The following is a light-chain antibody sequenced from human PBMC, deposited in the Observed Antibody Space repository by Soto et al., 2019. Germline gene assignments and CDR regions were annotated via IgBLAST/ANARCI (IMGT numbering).Light chain of an antibody. CDR3: QQRSSWPDT. CDR2: DAS. J-gene: IGKJ2*01. V-gene: IGKV3-11*01. CDR1: RSVSTY. Sequence: IVLTQSPATLSLSPGERATLSCRASRSVSTYLAWYQQRPGQAPRLLIYDASNRATGIPARFSGSGSGTDFTLTISSLGPEDFAIYYCQQRSSWPDTFGQGTKLEIK.